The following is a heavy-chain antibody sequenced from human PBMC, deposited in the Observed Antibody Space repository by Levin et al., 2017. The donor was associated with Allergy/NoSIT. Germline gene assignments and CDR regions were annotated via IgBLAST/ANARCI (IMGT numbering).Heavy chain of an antibody. J-gene: IGHJ3*02. CDR3: ARDAPVVEDAFDI. Sequence: SCAASGFTFSSYSMNWVRQAPGKGLEWVSSISSSSSYIYYADSVKGRFTISRDNAKNSLYLQMNSLRAEDTAVYYCARDAPVVEDAFDIWGQGTMVTVSS. CDR2: ISSSSSYI. CDR1: GFTFSSYS. V-gene: IGHV3-21*01. D-gene: IGHD3-22*01.